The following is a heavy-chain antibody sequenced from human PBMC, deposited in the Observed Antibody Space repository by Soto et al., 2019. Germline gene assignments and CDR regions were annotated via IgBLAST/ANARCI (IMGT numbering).Heavy chain of an antibody. CDR1: GGSISTTNW. V-gene: IGHV4-4*02. CDR2: IHHSWST. J-gene: IGHJ5*02. Sequence: QVQLQESGPGLVKPSGTLSLTCAVSGGSISTTNWWTWVRQPPGKGLEWIGEIHHSWSTNYNPSHEIRVTILVDKFRKQFSLRLMSVTGADTAVYYRAIRYCSGSCYSCDPWGRGTGVTVSS. D-gene: IGHD2-15*01. CDR3: AIRYCSGSCYSCDP.